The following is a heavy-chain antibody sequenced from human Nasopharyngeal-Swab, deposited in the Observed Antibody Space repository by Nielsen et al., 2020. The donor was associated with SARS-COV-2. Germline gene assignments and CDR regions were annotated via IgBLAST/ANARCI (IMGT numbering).Heavy chain of an antibody. CDR3: ARDPRGLWDSYGMDV. Sequence: GGSLRLSCSASGFTFISYAMHWVRQAPGKGLEWVAVISYDGSNKYYADSVKGRFTISRDNSKNTLYLQMNSLRAEDTAVYYCARDPRGLWDSYGMDVWGQGTTVTVSS. D-gene: IGHD1-26*01. V-gene: IGHV3-30*04. CDR1: GFTFISYA. CDR2: ISYDGSNK. J-gene: IGHJ6*02.